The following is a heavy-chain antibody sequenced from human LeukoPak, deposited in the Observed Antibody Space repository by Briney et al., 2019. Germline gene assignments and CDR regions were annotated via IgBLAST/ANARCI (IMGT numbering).Heavy chain of an antibody. V-gene: IGHV3-11*01. CDR3: ARVHSSSWCFDY. Sequence: GGSLRLSCAASGFTFSDYYMSWIRQAPGKGLEWVSYINSSGSTIYYADSVKGRFTISRENAKNSLYLQMNSLRAEDTAVYYCARVHSSSWCFDYWGQGTLVTVSS. J-gene: IGHJ4*02. CDR2: INSSGSTI. CDR1: GFTFSDYY. D-gene: IGHD6-6*01.